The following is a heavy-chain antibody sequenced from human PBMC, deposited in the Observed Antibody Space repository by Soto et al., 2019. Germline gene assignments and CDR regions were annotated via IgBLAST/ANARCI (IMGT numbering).Heavy chain of an antibody. CDR3: AKNLDDSSGYLGAFDY. CDR2: ISWNSGSI. J-gene: IGHJ4*02. V-gene: IGHV3-9*01. Sequence: EVQLVESGGGLVQPGRSLRLSCAASGCTFDDYAMHWVRQAPGKGLEWVSGISWNSGSIGYADSVKGRFTISRDNAKNSLYLQMNSLRAEDTALYYCAKNLDDSSGYLGAFDYWGQGTLVTVSS. D-gene: IGHD3-22*01. CDR1: GCTFDDYA.